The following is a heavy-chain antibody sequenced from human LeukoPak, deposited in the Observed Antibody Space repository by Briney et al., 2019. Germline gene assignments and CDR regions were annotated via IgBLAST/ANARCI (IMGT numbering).Heavy chain of an antibody. Sequence: ASVKVSCKASGYTFTSYGISWVRQAPGQGLEWMGWISTYNGNTNYAQKLQGRVTMTTDTSTSIAYMELRSLRSDDTTVYYCAREGSPFYYYYMDVWGKGTTVTVSS. D-gene: IGHD2-15*01. CDR2: ISTYNGNT. V-gene: IGHV1-18*01. CDR3: AREGSPFYYYYMDV. J-gene: IGHJ6*03. CDR1: GYTFTSYG.